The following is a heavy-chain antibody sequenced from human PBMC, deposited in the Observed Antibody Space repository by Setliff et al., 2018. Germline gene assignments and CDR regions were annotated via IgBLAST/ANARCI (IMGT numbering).Heavy chain of an antibody. CDR3: ARQPSSGSYYNPRPYYFDY. D-gene: IGHD3-10*01. Sequence: SETLSLTCTVSGDSISSGSYYWTWIRQPAGKGLEWIGHLHSSGGTKYNPSLESRVSMSVDTSKNQFSLNLRSVTAADTAVYYCARQPSSGSYYNPRPYYFDYWGQGTLVTVSS. J-gene: IGHJ4*02. V-gene: IGHV4-61*10. CDR2: LHSSGGT. CDR1: GDSISSGSYY.